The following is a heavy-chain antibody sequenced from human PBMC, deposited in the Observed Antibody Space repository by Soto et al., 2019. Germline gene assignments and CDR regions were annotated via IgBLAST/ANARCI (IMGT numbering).Heavy chain of an antibody. Sequence: SETLSLTCAVSGGSISSGLSSWSWIRQPPGKGLEWIGYIYHSGSSSYNPPLKSRVTISIDKSKNHFSLNLTSVTAADTAVYYCAREAGDFVGRHIDKWGQGTLVTVSS. J-gene: IGHJ4*02. CDR1: GGSISSGLSS. V-gene: IGHV4-30-2*01. CDR3: AREAGDFVGRHIDK. D-gene: IGHD4-17*01. CDR2: IYHSGSS.